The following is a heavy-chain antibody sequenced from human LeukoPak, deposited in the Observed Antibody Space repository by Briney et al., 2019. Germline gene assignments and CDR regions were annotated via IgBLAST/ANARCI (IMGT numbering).Heavy chain of an antibody. Sequence: GGSLRLSCAASGFTFSSYWMSWVRQAPGKGLEWVANIKQDGSEKYYVDSVKGRFTISRDNAKNSLYLQMNSLRAEDTAVYYCARMAGNRYYYYYMDVWGKGTTVTVSS. V-gene: IGHV3-7*01. CDR1: GFTFSSYW. CDR2: IKQDGSEK. D-gene: IGHD3-10*01. J-gene: IGHJ6*03. CDR3: ARMAGNRYYYYYMDV.